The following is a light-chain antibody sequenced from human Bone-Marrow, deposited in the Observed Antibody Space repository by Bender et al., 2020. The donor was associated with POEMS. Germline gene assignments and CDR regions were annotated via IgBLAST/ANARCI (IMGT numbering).Light chain of an antibody. CDR2: EDT. J-gene: IGLJ1*01. CDR3: FSNAGSSV. Sequence: QSVLTQPPSASGTPGQRVTISCSGSSSNIGTNPVNWYQQLPGTAPKLIIYEDTKRPSGVSNRFSGSKSGSTASLTISGLQIEDEADYYCFSNAGSSVFGLGTKVTVL. CDR1: SSNIGTNP. V-gene: IGLV1-44*01.